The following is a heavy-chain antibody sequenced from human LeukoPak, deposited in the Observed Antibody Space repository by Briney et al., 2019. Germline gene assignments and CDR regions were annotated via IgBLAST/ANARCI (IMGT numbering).Heavy chain of an antibody. V-gene: IGHV3-30*18. CDR1: GFTFSNYG. CDR2: ISYDGSNK. J-gene: IGHJ3*02. CDR3: AKDMYYYDSSGALRTFDI. D-gene: IGHD3-22*01. Sequence: GGSLRLSCAASGFTFSNYGMHWVRQAPGKGLEWVAVISYDGSNKYYADSVKGRFTISRDNSKNTLYLQMNSLRAEDTAVYYCAKDMYYYDSSGALRTFDIWGQGTMVTVSS.